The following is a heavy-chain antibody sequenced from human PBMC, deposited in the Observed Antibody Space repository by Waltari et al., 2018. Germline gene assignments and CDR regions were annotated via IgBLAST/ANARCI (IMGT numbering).Heavy chain of an antibody. CDR1: GYSISSGYY. CDR3: ARQGGGYCSSTSCYTGIYYFDY. D-gene: IGHD2-2*02. J-gene: IGHJ4*02. CDR2: IYHSGST. V-gene: IGHV4-38-2*01. Sequence: QVQLQESGPGLVKPSETLSLTCAVSGYSISSGYYWGWIRQPPGQGLEWIGRIYHSGSTSYNPSLKSRVTISVDTSKNQFSLKLSSVTAADTAVYYCARQGGGYCSSTSCYTGIYYFDYWGQGTLVTVSS.